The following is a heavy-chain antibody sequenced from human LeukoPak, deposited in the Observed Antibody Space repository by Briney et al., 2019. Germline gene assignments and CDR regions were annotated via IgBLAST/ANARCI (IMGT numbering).Heavy chain of an antibody. CDR3: ARVAGGGGGQIDYSDSSGYYNPLHY. V-gene: IGHV1-69*13. CDR2: IIPIFGTA. D-gene: IGHD3-22*01. CDR1: GYTFTGYY. J-gene: IGHJ4*02. Sequence: GASVKVSCKASGYTFTGYYMHWVRQAPGQGLEWMGGIIPIFGTANYAQKFQGRVTITADESTSTAYMELSSLRSDDTAVYYCARVAGGGGGQIDYSDSSGYYNPLHYWGQGTLVTVSS.